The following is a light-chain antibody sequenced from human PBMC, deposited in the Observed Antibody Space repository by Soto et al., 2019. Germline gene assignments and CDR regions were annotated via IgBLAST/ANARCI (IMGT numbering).Light chain of an antibody. Sequence: EIWLTQSPSTLSLSPGERATLSCGASQSVSSYLAWYQQKPGQAPRLLSYDASNRATGIPARFSGSGSGTDFTLTISSRDPEDSAVYYCQQRSNWITFGQGTRLEIK. V-gene: IGKV3-11*01. CDR1: QSVSSY. J-gene: IGKJ5*01. CDR3: QQRSNWIT. CDR2: DAS.